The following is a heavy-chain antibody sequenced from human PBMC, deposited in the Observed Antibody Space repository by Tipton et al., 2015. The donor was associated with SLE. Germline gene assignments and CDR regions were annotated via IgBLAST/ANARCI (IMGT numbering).Heavy chain of an antibody. CDR2: IYYSGST. CDR1: GGSFSGYY. V-gene: IGHV4-59*01. J-gene: IGHJ4*02. Sequence: TLSLTCAVYGGSFSGYYWSWIRQPPGKGLEWIGYIYYSGSTNYNPSLKSRVTISVDTSKNQFSLKLSSVTAADTAVYYCARGAAAGPFDYWGQGTLVTVSS. CDR3: ARGAAAGPFDY. D-gene: IGHD6-13*01.